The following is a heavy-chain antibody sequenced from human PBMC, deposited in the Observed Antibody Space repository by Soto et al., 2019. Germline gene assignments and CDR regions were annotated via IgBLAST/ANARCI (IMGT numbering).Heavy chain of an antibody. CDR3: AREGIRSPLYY. CDR2: IYSGGST. Sequence: EVQLVESGGGLVQPGGSLRLSCAVSGFTVSSNYMSWVRQAPGTGLEWVSLIYSGGSTYYADSVKGRFTISRDNSKNTLYLQMNSLSPEDTAVYYCAREGIRSPLYYWGQGTLVTVSS. D-gene: IGHD4-17*01. V-gene: IGHV3-66*01. J-gene: IGHJ4*02. CDR1: GFTVSSNY.